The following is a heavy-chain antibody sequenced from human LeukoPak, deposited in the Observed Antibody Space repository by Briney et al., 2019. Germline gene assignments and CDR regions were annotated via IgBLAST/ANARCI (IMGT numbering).Heavy chain of an antibody. CDR1: GFTFSSYW. CDR3: ARALGIVVFDY. Sequence: GSLRLSCAASGFTFSSYWMSWVRQAPGKGLEWIGEINHSGSSNYNPSLKSRVTISVDTSKNQFSLKLSSVTAADTAVYYCARALGIVVFDYWGQGTLVTVSS. D-gene: IGHD3-22*01. CDR2: INHSGSS. J-gene: IGHJ4*02. V-gene: IGHV4-34*01.